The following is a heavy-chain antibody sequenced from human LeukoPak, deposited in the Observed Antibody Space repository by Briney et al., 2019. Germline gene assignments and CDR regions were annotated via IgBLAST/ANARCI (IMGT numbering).Heavy chain of an antibody. CDR1: GYTFTSYD. CDR2: MNPNSGNT. D-gene: IGHD4-23*01. Sequence: ASVKLSCTASGYTFTSYDINWVRQATGQGLEWMGWMNPNSGNTGYAQKFQGRVTMTRNTSITTAYMELSSLRSEDTAVYYCALVGGKIRRTVDYWGQGTLVSVSP. CDR3: ALVGGKIRRTVDY. J-gene: IGHJ4*02. V-gene: IGHV1-8*01.